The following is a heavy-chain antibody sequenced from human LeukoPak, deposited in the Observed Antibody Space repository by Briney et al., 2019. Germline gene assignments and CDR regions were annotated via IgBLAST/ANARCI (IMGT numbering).Heavy chain of an antibody. D-gene: IGHD5-24*01. J-gene: IGHJ4*02. CDR1: GFTFSSYA. CDR3: AGSGSSRDGFPGRFSY. Sequence: GGSLRLSCAASGFTFSSYAIHWVRQAPGKGLEWVALISYDGSQKYYADSVKGRFTISRDISKNTLYLQMNSLRAEDTAVYYCAGSGSSRDGFPGRFSYWGQGTLVTVSS. CDR2: ISYDGSQK. V-gene: IGHV3-30-3*01.